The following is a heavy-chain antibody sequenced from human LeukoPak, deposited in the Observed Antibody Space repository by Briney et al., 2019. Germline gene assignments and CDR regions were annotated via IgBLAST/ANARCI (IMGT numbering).Heavy chain of an antibody. CDR3: ARDHYDSSGYLFDY. CDR1: GFTFNDYA. D-gene: IGHD3-22*01. CDR2: ISGDGGST. J-gene: IGHJ4*02. Sequence: PGGSLRLSCRASGFTFNDYAMHWVRQSPGKGLKWVSLISGDGGSTYYVDSVKGRFTISRDNSKNSLYLQMNSLRTEDTALYYCARDHYDSSGYLFDYWGQGTLVIVSS. V-gene: IGHV3-43*02.